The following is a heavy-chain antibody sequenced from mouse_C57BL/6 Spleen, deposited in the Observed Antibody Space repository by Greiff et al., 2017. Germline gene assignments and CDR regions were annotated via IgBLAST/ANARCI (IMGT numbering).Heavy chain of an antibody. Sequence: EVKVVESGEGLVKPGGSLKLSCAASGFTFSSYAMSWVRQTQEKRLEWVAYISSGGDYIYYADTVKGRFTISRDNARNTLYLQMSSLKSEDTAMYYCTRDYYAMDYWGQGTSVTVSS. CDR2: ISSGGDYI. CDR1: GFTFSSYA. J-gene: IGHJ4*01. V-gene: IGHV5-9-1*02. CDR3: TRDYYAMDY.